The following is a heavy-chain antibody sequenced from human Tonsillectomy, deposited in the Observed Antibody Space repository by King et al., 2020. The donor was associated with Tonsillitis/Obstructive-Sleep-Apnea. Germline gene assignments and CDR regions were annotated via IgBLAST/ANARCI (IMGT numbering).Heavy chain of an antibody. CDR3: ARVPERPRGAFDY. V-gene: IGHV1-2*02. CDR1: GYTFTGYY. D-gene: IGHD1-14*01. Sequence: QLVQSGAEVKKPGASVKGSCKASGYTFTGYYMHWVRQAPGQGLEWMGWINPNSGGTNYAQKFQGRVTMTRDTSISTAYMEMSRLRSDDTAVYYCARVPERPRGAFDYWGQGTLVTVSS. J-gene: IGHJ4*02. CDR2: INPNSGGT.